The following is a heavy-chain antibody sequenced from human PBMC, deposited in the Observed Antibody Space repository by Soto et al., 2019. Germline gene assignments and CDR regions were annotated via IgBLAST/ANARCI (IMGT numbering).Heavy chain of an antibody. V-gene: IGHV3-30*18. D-gene: IGHD2-15*01. CDR1: GFTFSSYG. CDR2: ISYDGSNK. J-gene: IGHJ6*02. Sequence: LRLSCADSGFTFSSYGMHWVRQAPGKGLEWGAVISYDGSNKYYADSVKGRFTISRDNSKNTLYLQMNSLRAEDTAVYYCAKDIVAGDYYYYGMDVWGQVTTVTVSS. CDR3: AKDIVAGDYYYYGMDV.